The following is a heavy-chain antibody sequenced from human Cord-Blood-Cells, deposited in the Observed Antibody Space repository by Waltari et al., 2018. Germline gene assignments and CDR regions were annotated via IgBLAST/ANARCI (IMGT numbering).Heavy chain of an antibody. J-gene: IGHJ6*02. CDR3: ARDLPDFWSGYYNYYYGMDV. D-gene: IGHD3-3*01. V-gene: IGHV3-48*01. Sequence: EVQLVESGGGLVQPGGALRLSGAASGVTFSSYSMNWVRQAPGKGLEWVSYISSSSSTIYYADSVKGRFTISRDNAKNSLYLQMNSLRAEDTAVYYCARDLPDFWSGYYNYYYGMDVWGQGP. CDR2: ISSSSSTI. CDR1: GVTFSSYS.